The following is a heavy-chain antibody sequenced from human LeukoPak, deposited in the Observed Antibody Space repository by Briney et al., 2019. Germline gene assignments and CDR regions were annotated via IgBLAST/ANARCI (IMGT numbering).Heavy chain of an antibody. V-gene: IGHV3-48*03. J-gene: IGHJ5*02. Sequence: PGGSLRLSCAASGFTFSSYEMNWVRQAPGKGLEWVSYISSSGSTIYYADSVKGRFTISRDNAKNSLYLQMNSLRAEDTAVYYCARDKLELRRGWFDPWGQGTLVTVSS. CDR3: ARDKLELRRGWFDP. CDR1: GFTFSSYE. D-gene: IGHD1-7*01. CDR2: ISSSGSTI.